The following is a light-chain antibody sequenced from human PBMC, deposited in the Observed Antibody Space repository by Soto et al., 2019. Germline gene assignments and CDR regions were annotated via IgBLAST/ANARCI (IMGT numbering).Light chain of an antibody. CDR2: RNN. J-gene: IGLJ3*02. CDR3: SSYAGSSWV. V-gene: IGLV1-47*01. Sequence: QSVLTQPPSASGTPGQRVTISCSGSSSNIGSNYVYWYQQLPGTAPKLLIYRNNQRPSGVPDRFSGSKSGTSASLAISGLRGEDEADYYCSSYAGSSWVFGGGTKLTVL. CDR1: SSNIGSNY.